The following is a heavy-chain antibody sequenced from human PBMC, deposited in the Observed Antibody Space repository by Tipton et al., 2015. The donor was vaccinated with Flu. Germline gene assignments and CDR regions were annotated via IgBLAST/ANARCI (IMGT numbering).Heavy chain of an antibody. CDR1: GFTFSNYD. Sequence: QLVQSGAEVKKPGASVKVSCKASGFTFSNYDINWVRQATGQGLEWMGWMNPNRGNTGYAQKFQGRVTMTRNTSISTAYMELSSLRSEEAAGFYCARGLKKSMGRGGNYEVFDYWGQGTLVTVSS. V-gene: IGHV1-8*01. CDR2: MNPNRGNT. CDR3: ARGLKKSMGRGGNYEVFDY. J-gene: IGHJ4*02. D-gene: IGHD1-7*01.